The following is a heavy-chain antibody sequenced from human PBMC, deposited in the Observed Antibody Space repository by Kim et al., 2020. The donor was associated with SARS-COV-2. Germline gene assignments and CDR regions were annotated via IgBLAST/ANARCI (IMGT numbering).Heavy chain of an antibody. J-gene: IGHJ3*01. D-gene: IGHD6-19*01. CDR3: ARTAGYSSGWYRGGAFDV. V-gene: IGHV1-3*01. Sequence: QGRVTITRDTSASTAYMELSSLRSEDTAVYYCARTAGYSSGWYRGGAFDVWGQGTMVTVSS.